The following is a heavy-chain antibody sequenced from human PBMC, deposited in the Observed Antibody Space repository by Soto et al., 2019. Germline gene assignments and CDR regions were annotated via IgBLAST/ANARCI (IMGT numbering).Heavy chain of an antibody. D-gene: IGHD3-22*01. CDR3: PLTHYDSSLGVFDY. CDR1: GYTFTSYG. V-gene: IGHV1-18*04. J-gene: IGHJ4*02. CDR2: ISAYNGNT. Sequence: QVQLVQSGAEVKKPGASVKVSCKASGYTFTSYGISWVRQAPGQGLEWMGWISAYNGNTNYAQKLQGRVTMTTDTSTSTAYMELRSLSSDDTAVYYFPLTHYDSSLGVFDYWGQGTLVTVSS.